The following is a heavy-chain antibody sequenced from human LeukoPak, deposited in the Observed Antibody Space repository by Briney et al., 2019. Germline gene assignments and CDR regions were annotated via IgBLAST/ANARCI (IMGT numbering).Heavy chain of an antibody. Sequence: PGGSLRLSCAASGFTFSSYAMSWVRQAPGKGLEWVSAISGSGTSTYYADSVKGRFTISRDNSKNTLYLQMNSLRAEDTAVYYCARDHTYYYGSGSFLWGQGTLVTVSS. CDR2: ISGSGTST. CDR1: GFTFSSYA. D-gene: IGHD3-10*01. CDR3: ARDHTYYYGSGSFL. J-gene: IGHJ4*02. V-gene: IGHV3-23*01.